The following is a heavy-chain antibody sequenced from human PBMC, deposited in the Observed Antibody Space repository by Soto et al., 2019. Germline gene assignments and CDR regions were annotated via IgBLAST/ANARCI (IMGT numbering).Heavy chain of an antibody. V-gene: IGHV4-34*01. CDR3: ARAKRYYGSGGMDV. D-gene: IGHD3-10*01. Sequence: SETLSLTCAVYGGSFSGYYWSWIRQPPGKGLEWIGEINHSGSTNYNPSLKSRVTISVDTSKNQFSLKLSSVTAADTAVYYCARAKRYYGSGGMDVWGQGTTVTSP. J-gene: IGHJ6*02. CDR1: GGSFSGYY. CDR2: INHSGST.